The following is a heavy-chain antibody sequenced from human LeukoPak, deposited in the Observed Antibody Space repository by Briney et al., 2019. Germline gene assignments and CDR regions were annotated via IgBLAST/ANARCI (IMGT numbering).Heavy chain of an antibody. D-gene: IGHD5-18*01. CDR1: GFTFSSYS. CDR2: ISSSSSYI. J-gene: IGHJ4*02. CDR3: ARDLTWIQLWHFDY. Sequence: GGSLRLSCAASGFTFSSYSMNWVRQAPGKGLEWVSSISSSSSYIYYADSVKGRFTIPRDNAKNSLYLQMNSLRAEDTAVYYCARDLTWIQLWHFDYWGQGTLVTVSS. V-gene: IGHV3-21*01.